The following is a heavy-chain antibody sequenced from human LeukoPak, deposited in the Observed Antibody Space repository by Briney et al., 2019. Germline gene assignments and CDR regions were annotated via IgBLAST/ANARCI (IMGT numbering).Heavy chain of an antibody. CDR3: AREGGPYRPLDY. J-gene: IGHJ4*02. CDR2: VHLDGRT. Sequence: SETLSLTPGVSGGSISSNNWWTWVRQPPGKGLEWIGEVHLDGRTNYSPSLQSRLAMSVDFSENHISLKLTSVTAADTAVYYCAREGGPYRPLDYTGQGLLATVSS. V-gene: IGHV4-4*02. CDR1: GGSISSNNW.